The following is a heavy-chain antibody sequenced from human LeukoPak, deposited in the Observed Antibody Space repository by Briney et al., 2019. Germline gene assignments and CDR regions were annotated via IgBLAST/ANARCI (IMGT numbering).Heavy chain of an antibody. J-gene: IGHJ5*02. CDR3: ARDMDFRINWFDP. V-gene: IGHV3-74*01. CDR1: GFTFSSYW. D-gene: IGHD2-2*03. Sequence: PGGSLRLSCAASGFTFSSYWMHWVRQAPGKGLVWVSRINSDGSSTSYADSVKGRFTISRDNAENTLYLQMNSLRAEDTAVYYCARDMDFRINWFDPWGQGTLVTVSS. CDR2: INSDGSST.